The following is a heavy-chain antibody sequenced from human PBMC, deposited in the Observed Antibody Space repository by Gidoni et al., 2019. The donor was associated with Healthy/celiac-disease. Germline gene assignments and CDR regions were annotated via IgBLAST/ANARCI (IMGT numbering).Heavy chain of an antibody. D-gene: IGHD3-10*01. CDR2: ISSSSSTI. V-gene: IGHV3-48*04. CDR1: GFAFRSSR. J-gene: IGHJ6*02. CDR3: ARVFNYGSGSYYSSGDYYYGMDV. Sequence: EVQLVESWGGLVQPGGSLRLSGAADGFAFRSSRMTWARQAPGKGLEWVSYISSSSSTIYYADSGKGRFTIARDNAKNSLYLQMNSLRAEDTAVYYCARVFNYGSGSYYSSGDYYYGMDVWGQGTTVTVSS.